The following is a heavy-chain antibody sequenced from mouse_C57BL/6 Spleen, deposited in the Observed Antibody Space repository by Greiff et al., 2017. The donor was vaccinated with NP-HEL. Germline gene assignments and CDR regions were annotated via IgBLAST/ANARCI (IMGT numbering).Heavy chain of an antibody. CDR2: IYPGSGST. J-gene: IGHJ1*03. Sequence: QVQLKQPGAELVKPGASVKMSCKASGYTFTSYWITWVKQRPGQGLEWIGDIYPGSGSTNYNEKFKSKATMTVDTSSSKADMQLSSLTSEDSAVDYCARADYGEGYFDVWGTGTTVTVSS. D-gene: IGHD1-1*01. V-gene: IGHV1-55*01. CDR1: GYTFTSYW. CDR3: ARADYGEGYFDV.